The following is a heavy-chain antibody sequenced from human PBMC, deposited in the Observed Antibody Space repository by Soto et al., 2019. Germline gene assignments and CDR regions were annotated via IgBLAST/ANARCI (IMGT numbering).Heavy chain of an antibody. CDR1: GYTFTSYD. J-gene: IGHJ1*01. V-gene: IGHV1-8*01. CDR2: MNPNSGNT. Sequence: QVQLVQSGAEVKKPGASVKVSCKASGYTFTSYDINWVRQATGQGLEWMGWMNPNSGNTGYAQKFQGRVTMTRNTSISTAYMELSSLRSEDTAVYYCASARMGDSYNLAEYFQHWGQGTLVTVSS. CDR3: ASARMGDSYNLAEYFQH. D-gene: IGHD3-16*01.